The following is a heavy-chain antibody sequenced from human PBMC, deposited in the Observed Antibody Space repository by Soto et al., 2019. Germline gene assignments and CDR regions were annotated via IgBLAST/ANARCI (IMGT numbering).Heavy chain of an antibody. CDR1: GFTFSTYY. CDR3: ARGGRDYMDV. CDR2: ITTSGTTL. V-gene: IGHV3-11*01. Sequence: QVQLVESGGGLVKPGGSLRLSCAASGFTFSTYYMSWIRQAPGKGLGWVSYITTSGTTLNDADSVRGRFTISRDNAKNSLYLQMNSLRAEDTAVYYCARGGRDYMDVWGKGATVTVSS. J-gene: IGHJ6*03.